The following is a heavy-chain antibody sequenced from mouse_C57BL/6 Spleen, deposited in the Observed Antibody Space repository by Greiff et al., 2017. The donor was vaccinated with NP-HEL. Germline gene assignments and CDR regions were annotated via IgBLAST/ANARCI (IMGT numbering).Heavy chain of an antibody. CDR3: ARSGYGYDFYCAMDY. J-gene: IGHJ4*01. CDR2: IYPGDGDT. D-gene: IGHD2-2*01. V-gene: IGHV1-82*01. CDR1: GYAFSSSW. Sequence: VQLQQSGPELVKPGASVKISCKASGYAFSSSWMNWVKQRPGKGLEWIGRIYPGDGDTNYNGKFKGKATLTADKSSSTAYMQLSSLTSEDSAVYFCARSGYGYDFYCAMDYWGQGTSVTVSS.